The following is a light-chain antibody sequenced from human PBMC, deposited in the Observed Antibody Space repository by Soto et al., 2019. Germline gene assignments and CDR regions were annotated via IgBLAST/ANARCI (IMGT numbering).Light chain of an antibody. V-gene: IGKV1-27*01. CDR3: PKFNHAPLT. J-gene: IGKJ5*01. CDR2: SSS. Sequence: DIPMTQSPSSLSASVGDRVTITCRASQDISVYLAWYQQKPGKVPKLLIYSSSTLQSGVPSRFSGSGSGTDFTLTISSLQPEDVETYYCPKFNHAPLTFGQGTRLQIK. CDR1: QDISVY.